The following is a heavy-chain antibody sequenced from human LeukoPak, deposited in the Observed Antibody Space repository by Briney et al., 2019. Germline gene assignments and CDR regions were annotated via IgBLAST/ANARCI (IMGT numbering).Heavy chain of an antibody. CDR2: INHSGST. D-gene: IGHD3-9*01. CDR1: GGSFSGYY. J-gene: IGHJ4*02. Sequence: SETLSLTCAVYGGSFSGYYWSWIRQPPGKGLEWIGEINHSGSTNYNPSRKSRVTISVDTSKNQFSLKLSSVTAADTAVYYCARVSLYCYILTGYYKLSYFDYWGQGTLVTVSS. V-gene: IGHV4-34*01. CDR3: ARVSLYCYILTGYYKLSYFDY.